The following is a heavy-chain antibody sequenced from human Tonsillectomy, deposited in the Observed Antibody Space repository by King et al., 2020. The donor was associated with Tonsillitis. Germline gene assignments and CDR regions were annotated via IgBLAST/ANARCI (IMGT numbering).Heavy chain of an antibody. CDR1: GGSISSYY. CDR2: IYYSGST. CDR3: AGTIWFGELYYFDY. V-gene: IGHV4-59*01. J-gene: IGHJ4*02. Sequence: VQLQESAPGLVKPSETLSLTCTVSGGSISSYYWSWIRQPPGKALEWIGYIYYSGSTNYNPSLKSRVTISVDTSKNQFSLKLSSVTAADTAVYYCAGTIWFGELYYFDYWGQGTLVTVSS. D-gene: IGHD3-10*01.